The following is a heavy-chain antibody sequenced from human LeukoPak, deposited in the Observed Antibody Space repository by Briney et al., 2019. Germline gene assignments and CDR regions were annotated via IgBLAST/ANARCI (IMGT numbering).Heavy chain of an antibody. CDR1: GFTFSSYW. CDR3: ARHFPLRYYGMDV. D-gene: IGHD3-16*01. J-gene: IGHJ6*02. V-gene: IGHV3-7*01. CDR2: IKQDGSEK. Sequence: GGSLRLSCAASGFTFSSYWMSWVRQAPGKGLEWVANIKQDGSEKYYVDSVKGRFTISRDNAKNSLYLQMNSLRAEDTAVYYCARHFPLRYYGMDVWGQGTTVTVSS.